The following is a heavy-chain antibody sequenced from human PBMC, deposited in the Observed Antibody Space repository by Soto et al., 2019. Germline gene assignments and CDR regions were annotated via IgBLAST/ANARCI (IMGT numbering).Heavy chain of an antibody. CDR1: GCSISSSSYY. CDR3: ARRRVRRVVVPAAKGLIDGNAFEI. V-gene: IGHV4-39*01. J-gene: IGHJ3*02. D-gene: IGHD2-2*01. Sequence: SDTLSHPSTLSGCSISSSSYYLGWIRQPPGKGLERFGIIYYSGSTYYNPSLKSRVTISVDTSKNQFSLKLSSVTAADTAVYYCARRRVRRVVVPAAKGLIDGNAFEIWGQGTMVT. CDR2: IYYSGST.